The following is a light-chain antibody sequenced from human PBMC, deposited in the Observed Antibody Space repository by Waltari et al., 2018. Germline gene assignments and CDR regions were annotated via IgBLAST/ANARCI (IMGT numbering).Light chain of an antibody. Sequence: YVLTQPPSVSVAPGQTARITCWGSNIGSKSVHWHQQTPGRAPILVVYDENDRPSGISGLVSGSNAGNTATLSISGVEAGDEADYYCQVWDSRTDHVIFGGGTKLTVL. V-gene: IGLV3-21*02. CDR2: DEN. CDR3: QVWDSRTDHVI. CDR1: NIGSKS. J-gene: IGLJ2*01.